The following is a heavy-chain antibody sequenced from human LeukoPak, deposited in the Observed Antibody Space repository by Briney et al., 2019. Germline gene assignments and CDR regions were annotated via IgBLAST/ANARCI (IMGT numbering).Heavy chain of an antibody. CDR2: IRYDGSNK. CDR1: GFTFSSYG. CDR3: AKGNFWSGQRAFDI. D-gene: IGHD3-3*01. V-gene: IGHV3-30*02. Sequence: GGSLRLSCAASGFTFSSYGMHWVRQAPGKGLEWVAFIRYDGSNKYYADSVKGRFTISRDNSKNTLYLQMNSLRAEDTAIYYCAKGNFWSGQRAFDIWGQGTMVTVSS. J-gene: IGHJ3*02.